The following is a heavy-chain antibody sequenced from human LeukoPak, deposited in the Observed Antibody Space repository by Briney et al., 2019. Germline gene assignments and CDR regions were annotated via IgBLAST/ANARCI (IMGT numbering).Heavy chain of an antibody. J-gene: IGHJ3*02. CDR2: IYYSGST. V-gene: IGHV4-39*06. Sequence: PSETLSLTCTVSGGSISSSSYDWGWIRQPRGKGLEWIGSIYYSGSTYYHPSLKRRITISVDRYKNQYTQKLRAVTAADTAVYYCARAGYYYDSSGYLCAFDIWGQGTMVTVSS. D-gene: IGHD3-22*01. CDR3: ARAGYYYDSSGYLCAFDI. CDR1: GGSISSSSYD.